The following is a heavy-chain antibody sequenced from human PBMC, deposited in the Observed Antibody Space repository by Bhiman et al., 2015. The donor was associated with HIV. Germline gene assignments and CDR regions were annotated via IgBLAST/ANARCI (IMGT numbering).Heavy chain of an antibody. V-gene: IGHV3-9*01. CDR3: AKDIYAYGTTFDY. CDR2: ISWNSGSI. D-gene: IGHD3-10*01. J-gene: IGHJ4*02. Sequence: EVQLVESGGGLVQPGRSLRLSCAASGFTFDDYAMHWVRQAPGKGLEWVSGISWNSGSIGYADSVKGRFTISRDNAKNSLYLQMNSLRAEDTALYYCAKDIYAYGTTFDYWGQGTLVTVSS. CDR1: GFTFDDYA.